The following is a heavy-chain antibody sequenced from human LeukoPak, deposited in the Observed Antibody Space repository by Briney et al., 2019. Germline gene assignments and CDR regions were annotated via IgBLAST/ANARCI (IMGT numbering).Heavy chain of an antibody. CDR2: INHSGST. CDR3: ARVSLRPRRYSGYGVDY. D-gene: IGHD5-12*01. CDR1: GGSFSGYY. V-gene: IGHV4-34*01. Sequence: SETLSLTCAVYGGSFSGYYWSWIRQPPGKGLEWIGEINHSGSTNYNPSLKSRVTISVDTSKNQFSLKLSSVTAADTAVYYCARVSLRPRRYSGYGVDYWGQGTLVTVSS. J-gene: IGHJ4*02.